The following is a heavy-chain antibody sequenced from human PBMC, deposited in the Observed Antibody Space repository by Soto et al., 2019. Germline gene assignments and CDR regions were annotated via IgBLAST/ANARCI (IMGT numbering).Heavy chain of an antibody. V-gene: IGHV1-46*01. CDR1: GYTFTSYY. CDR3: ARARIVVVTAATGKTLDY. CDR2: INPSGGST. D-gene: IGHD2-21*02. Sequence: WASVKVSCKASGYTFTSYYMHWVRQAPGQGLEWMGIINPSGGSTSYAQKFQGRVTMTRDTSTSTVYMELSSLRSEDTAVYYCARARIVVVTAATGKTLDYWGQGTLVTVSS. J-gene: IGHJ4*02.